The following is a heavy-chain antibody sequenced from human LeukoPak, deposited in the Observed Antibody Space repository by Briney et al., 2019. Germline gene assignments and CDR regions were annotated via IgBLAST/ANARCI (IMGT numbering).Heavy chain of an antibody. J-gene: IGHJ6*02. CDR1: GFTFSSYE. V-gene: IGHV3-48*03. D-gene: IGHD3-10*01. Sequence: GGSLRLSCAASGFTFSSYEMNWVRQAPGKGLEWVSYISSSGSTIYYADSVKGRFTFSRDNAKNSLYLQMNSLRAEDTAVYYCARYTGSGSYYNFFYYYGMDVWGQGTTVTVSS. CDR2: ISSSGSTI. CDR3: ARYTGSGSYYNFFYYYGMDV.